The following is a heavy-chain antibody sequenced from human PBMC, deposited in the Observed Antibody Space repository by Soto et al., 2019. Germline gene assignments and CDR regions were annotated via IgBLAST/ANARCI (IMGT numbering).Heavy chain of an antibody. Sequence: VQLVQSGAEVRKPGSSVKVSCEASGGSFISYIFTWVRQAPGQGLEWVSGIRSDGDTTYNSDSVKGRFTVSRDTFKNTVYLQMNSLRVEDSAVYYCAKGKGAGATPDGANCWGQGTLVTVSS. V-gene: IGHV3-23*04. CDR3: AKGKGAGATPDGANC. D-gene: IGHD1-26*01. CDR2: IRSDGDTT. CDR1: GGSFISYI. J-gene: IGHJ4*02.